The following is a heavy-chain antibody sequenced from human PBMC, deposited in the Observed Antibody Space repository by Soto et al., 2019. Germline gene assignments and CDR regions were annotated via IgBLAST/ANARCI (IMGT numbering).Heavy chain of an antibody. CDR3: ARDLWFGELYYGMDV. D-gene: IGHD3-10*01. CDR2: TYYTENT. V-gene: IGHV4-59*01. J-gene: IGHJ6*02. Sequence: SETLSFTCTVSGGSISGYYWSWIRQPPGKGLEWIGYTYYTENTKYNPSLKSRVTISVDTSKNQFSLKLSSVTAADTAVYYCARDLWFGELYYGMDVWGQGTTVTVSS. CDR1: GGSISGYY.